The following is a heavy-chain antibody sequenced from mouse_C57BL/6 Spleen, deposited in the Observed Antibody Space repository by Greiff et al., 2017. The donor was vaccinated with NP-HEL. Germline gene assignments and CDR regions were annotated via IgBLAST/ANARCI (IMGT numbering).Heavy chain of an antibody. D-gene: IGHD1-1*01. CDR2: ISSGSSTI. V-gene: IGHV5-17*01. CDR3: ASGVYYYGSSYTYYFDY. Sequence: EVQVVESGGGLVKPGGSLKLSCAASGFTFSDYGMHWVRQAPEKGLEWVAYISSGSSTIYYADTVKGRFTISRDNAKNTLFLQMTSLRSEDTAMYYCASGVYYYGSSYTYYFDYWGQGTTLTVSS. J-gene: IGHJ2*01. CDR1: GFTFSDYG.